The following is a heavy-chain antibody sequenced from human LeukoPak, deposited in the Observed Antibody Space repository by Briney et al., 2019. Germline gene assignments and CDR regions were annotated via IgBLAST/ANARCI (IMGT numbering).Heavy chain of an antibody. Sequence: ASVKVSCKASGYTFTGYYMNWVRQAPGQGLEWMGWINPNSGGTNYAQKFQGRVTMTRDTSISTAYMELSRLRPDNTAVYYCARSRNYDDRSGVSDYWGQGTLFTVSS. J-gene: IGHJ4*02. CDR1: GYTFTGYY. CDR2: INPNSGGT. D-gene: IGHD3-22*01. V-gene: IGHV1-2*02. CDR3: ARSRNYDDRSGVSDY.